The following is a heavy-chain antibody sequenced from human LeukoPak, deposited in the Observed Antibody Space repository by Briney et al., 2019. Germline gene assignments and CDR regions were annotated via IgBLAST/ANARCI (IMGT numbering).Heavy chain of an antibody. D-gene: IGHD4-23*01. Sequence: PGGSLRLSCAASGFTFSSYGMHWVRQAPGKGLEWVAVIWYGGSNKYYADSVKGRFTISRDNSKNTLYLQMNSLRAEDTAVYYCAKDASDYGGKIGYYFDYWGQGTLVTVSS. CDR2: IWYGGSNK. J-gene: IGHJ4*02. V-gene: IGHV3-30*02. CDR3: AKDASDYGGKIGYYFDY. CDR1: GFTFSSYG.